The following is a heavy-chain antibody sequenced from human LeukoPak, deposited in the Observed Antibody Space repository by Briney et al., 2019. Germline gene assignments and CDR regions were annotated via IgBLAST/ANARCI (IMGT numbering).Heavy chain of an antibody. D-gene: IGHD3-22*01. J-gene: IGHJ3*02. Sequence: ASVKVSCKASGYTFTSYYMHWVRQAPGQGLEWMGIINPSGGSTSYAQKFQGRVTMTRDTSTSTVYMELSSLRSEDTAVYYCAKEMGYDSSVDAFDIWGQGTMVTVSS. CDR3: AKEMGYDSSVDAFDI. V-gene: IGHV1-46*01. CDR1: GYTFTSYY. CDR2: INPSGGST.